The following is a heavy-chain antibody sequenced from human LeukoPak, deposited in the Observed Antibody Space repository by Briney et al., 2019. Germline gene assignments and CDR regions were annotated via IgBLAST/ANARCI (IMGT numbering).Heavy chain of an antibody. D-gene: IGHD6-6*01. CDR3: ARVGYSSSSEGEDYYYFYCMDV. V-gene: IGHV1-8*03. CDR2: MNPNSGAT. J-gene: IGHJ6*02. CDR1: GYTFTSYD. Sequence: ASVKVSCKASGYTFTSYDFNWLRQATGQGPEWMGWMNPNSGATGCARKFQCRVTITADESTSTAYMELSSLRSEDTDVYYCARVGYSSSSEGEDYYYFYCMDVWGQGTTVTVSS.